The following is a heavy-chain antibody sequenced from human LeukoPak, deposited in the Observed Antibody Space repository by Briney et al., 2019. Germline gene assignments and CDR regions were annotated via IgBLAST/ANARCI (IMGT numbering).Heavy chain of an antibody. Sequence: ASVKVSCKASGYTFTGYYMHWVRQAPGQGLEWMGWINPNSGGTNYAQKFQGRVTMTRDTSISTAYMELSRLRSDDTAVYYCAREHYYDSSGYIYWGQGTLVTVSS. V-gene: IGHV1-2*02. CDR1: GYTFTGYY. CDR3: AREHYYDSSGYIY. D-gene: IGHD3-22*01. J-gene: IGHJ4*02. CDR2: INPNSGGT.